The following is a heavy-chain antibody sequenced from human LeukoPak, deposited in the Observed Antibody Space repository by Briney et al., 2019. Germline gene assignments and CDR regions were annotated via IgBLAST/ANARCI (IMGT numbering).Heavy chain of an antibody. J-gene: IGHJ4*02. Sequence: PGGSLRLSCAASGFTFSSYAMHWVRQAPGKGLEWVAVISYDGSNKYYADSVKGRFTISRDNSKNTLYLQMNSLRAEDTAVYYCAKDVPGIAAGQGYWGQGTLVTVSS. V-gene: IGHV3-30-3*01. CDR1: GFTFSSYA. CDR3: AKDVPGIAAGQGY. CDR2: ISYDGSNK. D-gene: IGHD6-25*01.